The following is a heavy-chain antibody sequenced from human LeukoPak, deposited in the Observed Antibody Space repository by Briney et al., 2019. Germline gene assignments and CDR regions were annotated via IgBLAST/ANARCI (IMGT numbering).Heavy chain of an antibody. CDR2: TYYRSKWNN. Sequence: PSQTLSLTCAISGDSVSSKSAAWNWIRQSSSRGLEWLGRTYYRSKWNNDYAVSVRGRITINPDTSKNQFSLLLNSVTPEDTAVYYCARYSGLGVPDYWGQGTLVTVSS. CDR1: GDSVSSKSAA. D-gene: IGHD2-21*01. J-gene: IGHJ4*02. CDR3: ARYSGLGVPDY. V-gene: IGHV6-1*01.